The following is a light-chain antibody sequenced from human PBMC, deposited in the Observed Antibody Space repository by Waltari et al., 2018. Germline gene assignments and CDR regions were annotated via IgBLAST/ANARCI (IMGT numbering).Light chain of an antibody. CDR2: EGS. CDR3: CSYAGSRTYV. V-gene: IGLV2-23*01. J-gene: IGLJ1*01. CDR1: SSDLGRYNF. Sequence: QSALTQPASVSGSPGQSITIPCPGTSSDLGRYNFVSWYQHHPGKAPKLMIFEGSRRPSGISNRFSGSKSGNTASLTISGLQAEDEADYYCCSYAGSRTYVFGAGTKVTVL.